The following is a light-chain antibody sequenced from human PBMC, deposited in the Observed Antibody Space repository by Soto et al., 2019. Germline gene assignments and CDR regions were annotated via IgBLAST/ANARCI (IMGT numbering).Light chain of an antibody. J-gene: IGKJ5*01. CDR2: AAS. CDR1: HLVKKNY. Sequence: EIVLTQSPGTLSLSPGEGTTLSCTASHLVKKNYLAWYQQKAGQAPRLLIYAASARATGIPDRFSGRGSGTDVTLTISRLEPEDVAVFYCQQYAESPITFGQGKRLEIK. V-gene: IGKV3-20*01. CDR3: QQYAESPIT.